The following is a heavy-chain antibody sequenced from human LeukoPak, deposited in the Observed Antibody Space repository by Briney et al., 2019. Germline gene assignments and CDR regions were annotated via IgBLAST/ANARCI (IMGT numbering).Heavy chain of an antibody. V-gene: IGHV1-18*01. CDR3: AKDRHAPGRYCSSTSCFPFDS. CDR2: ISTYNGHT. J-gene: IGHJ5*01. CDR1: GYTFINYG. D-gene: IGHD2-2*01. Sequence: AAVKVSCKASGYTFINYGISWVRRAPGQGLEWMGWISTYNGHTKYAQKLQGRVTMTTDTSTSTAYMELRSLRSDDTAVYYCAKDRHAPGRYCSSTSCFPFDSWGQGTLVTVSS.